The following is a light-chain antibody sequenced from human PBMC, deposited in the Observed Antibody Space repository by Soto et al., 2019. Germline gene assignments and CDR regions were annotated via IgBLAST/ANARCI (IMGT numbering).Light chain of an antibody. V-gene: IGKV3-15*01. Sequence: EIVMTQSPATLSVSPGERATLSCRASQSVSSKLAWYQQKPGQAPRLLIYDASTRATGVPARFSGSRSGTDFPLIISSLQSEDFAVYCCQQYNTCPWTFGQGTKVEIK. CDR1: QSVSSK. J-gene: IGKJ1*01. CDR3: QQYNTCPWT. CDR2: DAS.